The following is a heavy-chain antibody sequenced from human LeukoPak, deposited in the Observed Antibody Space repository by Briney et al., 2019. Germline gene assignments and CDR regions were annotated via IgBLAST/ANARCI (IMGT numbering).Heavy chain of an antibody. CDR3: ARGGVWQAFWSGDSDY. D-gene: IGHD3-3*01. J-gene: IGHJ4*02. V-gene: IGHV3-21*01. Sequence: GGSLRLSCAASGFIFSTYSMNWVRQAPGKGLEWVSSIGTSSSYIYYGDSVKGRFTISRDNAKDSLYLQMNSLRAEDTAVYYCARGGVWQAFWSGDSDYWGQGTLVTVSS. CDR2: IGTSSSYI. CDR1: GFIFSTYS.